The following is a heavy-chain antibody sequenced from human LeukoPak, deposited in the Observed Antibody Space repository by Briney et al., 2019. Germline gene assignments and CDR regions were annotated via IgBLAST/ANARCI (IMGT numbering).Heavy chain of an antibody. Sequence: GGSLRLSCVASGFSFSTSWMSWVRQAPGKGLEWVATIHVDGSQTFYVDSVRGRFTISRDNAKNSVYLQMISLRAEDTAVYYCARDRAYGTFDYWGQGTLATVSS. V-gene: IGHV3-7*01. D-gene: IGHD2-8*01. CDR3: ARDRAYGTFDY. CDR2: IHVDGSQT. J-gene: IGHJ4*02. CDR1: GFSFSTSW.